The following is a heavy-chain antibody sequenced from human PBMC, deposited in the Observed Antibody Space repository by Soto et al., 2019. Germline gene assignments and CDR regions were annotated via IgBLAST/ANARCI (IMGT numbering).Heavy chain of an antibody. CDR1: GGTFSSYA. V-gene: IGHV1-69*13. D-gene: IGHD2-21*01. Sequence: SVKVSCKASGGTFSSYAISWVRQAPGQGLEWMGGIIPIFGTANYAQKFQGRVTITADESTSTAYRELSSLRSEDTAVYYCARAVAPHSQVNWFDPWGQGTLVTVSS. CDR2: IIPIFGTA. J-gene: IGHJ5*02. CDR3: ARAVAPHSQVNWFDP.